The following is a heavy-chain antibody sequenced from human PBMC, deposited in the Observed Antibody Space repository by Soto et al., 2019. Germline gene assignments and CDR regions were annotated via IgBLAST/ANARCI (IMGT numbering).Heavy chain of an antibody. CDR1: GFTFRSYA. Sequence: HPGGSLRLSCVASGFTFRSYAMSWVRQAPGKGQERLRQDRRSVGKAKYVDPGEGRITNTRDNSKNTLHLQMNSLRAEDTAVYHCAKDWGWGFGKFFFDYWGQGTLVTVSS. V-gene: IGHV3-23*02. J-gene: IGHJ4*02. CDR2: DRRSVGKA. CDR3: AKDWGWGFGKFFFDY. D-gene: IGHD3-10*01.